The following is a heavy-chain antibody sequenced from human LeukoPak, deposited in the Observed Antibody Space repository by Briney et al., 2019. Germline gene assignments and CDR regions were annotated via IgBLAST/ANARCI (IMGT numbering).Heavy chain of an antibody. D-gene: IGHD1-14*01. CDR2: LYSDGNT. Sequence: GGALRLSSAASGFTVITNDMTWVRQAPGKGLEWVSVLYSDGNTKYADSVQGRFTISRDNSKNTLYLEMNSLSPDDTAVYYCARGVEPLAANTLAYWGQGTLVTVSS. V-gene: IGHV3-53*01. J-gene: IGHJ4*02. CDR1: GFTVITND. CDR3: ARGVEPLAANTLAY.